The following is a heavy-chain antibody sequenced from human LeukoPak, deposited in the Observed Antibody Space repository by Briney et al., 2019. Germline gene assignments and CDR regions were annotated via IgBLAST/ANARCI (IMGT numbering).Heavy chain of an antibody. CDR1: GGSFSGYY. Sequence: SETLSLTCAVYGGSFSGYYWSWIRQPPGKGLEWIGEINHSGSTNYNPSLKSRVTISVGTSKNQFSLKLSSVTAADTAVYYCARGLTPTVVTDYWGQGTLVTVSS. D-gene: IGHD4-23*01. CDR3: ARGLTPTVVTDY. CDR2: INHSGST. J-gene: IGHJ4*02. V-gene: IGHV4-34*01.